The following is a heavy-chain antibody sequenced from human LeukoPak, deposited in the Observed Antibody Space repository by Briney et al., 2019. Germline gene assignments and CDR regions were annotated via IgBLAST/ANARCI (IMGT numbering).Heavy chain of an antibody. CDR1: GFTFSSYG. Sequence: PGRSLRLSCAASGFTFSSYGMHWVRQAPGKGLEWVAVIWYDGSNKYYAEAVKGRFTISRDNSNNTLYLQMNSLRAEDTAVYFCARDKTKSGGLDYWGQGTLVTVSS. J-gene: IGHJ4*02. CDR2: IWYDGSNK. V-gene: IGHV3-33*01. D-gene: IGHD6-19*01. CDR3: ARDKTKSGGLDY.